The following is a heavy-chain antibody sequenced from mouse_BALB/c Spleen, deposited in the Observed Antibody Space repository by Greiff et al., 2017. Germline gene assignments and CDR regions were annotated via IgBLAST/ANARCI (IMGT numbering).Heavy chain of an antibody. V-gene: IGHV1-80*01. CDR3: ARGRYYYAMDY. J-gene: IGHJ4*01. CDR1: GYAFSSYW. Sequence: VKLMESGAELVRPGSSVKISCKASGYAFSSYWMNWVKQRPGQGLEWIGQIYPGDGDTNYNGKFKGKATLTADKSSSTAYMQLSSLTSEDSAVYFCARGRYYYAMDYWGQGTSVTVSS. CDR2: IYPGDGDT.